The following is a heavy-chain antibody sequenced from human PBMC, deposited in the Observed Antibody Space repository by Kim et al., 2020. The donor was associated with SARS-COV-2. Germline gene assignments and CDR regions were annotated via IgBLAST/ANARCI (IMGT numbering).Heavy chain of an antibody. CDR3: ARRTYYYDSSGYDGYYFDY. Sequence: SETLSLTCTVSGGSISSSSYYWGWIRQPPGKGLEWIGSIYYSGSTYYNPSLKSRVTISVDTSKNQFSLKLSSVTAADTAVYYCARRTYYYDSSGYDGYYFDYWGQGTLVTVSS. V-gene: IGHV4-39*01. J-gene: IGHJ4*02. CDR2: IYYSGST. D-gene: IGHD3-22*01. CDR1: GGSISSSSYY.